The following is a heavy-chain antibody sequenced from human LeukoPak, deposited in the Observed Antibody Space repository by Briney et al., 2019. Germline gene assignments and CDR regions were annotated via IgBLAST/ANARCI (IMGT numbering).Heavy chain of an antibody. CDR2: ISGSGGST. CDR3: ARDHDFWSGGGY. D-gene: IGHD3-3*01. V-gene: IGHV3-23*01. J-gene: IGHJ4*02. CDR1: GFTFSSYA. Sequence: GGSLRLSCAASGFTFSSYAMSWVRQAPGKGLEWVSAISGSGGSTYYADSVKGRFTISRDNSKNTLYLQMHSLGAEDTAVDVCARDHDFWSGGGYWGQGPLVTVSS.